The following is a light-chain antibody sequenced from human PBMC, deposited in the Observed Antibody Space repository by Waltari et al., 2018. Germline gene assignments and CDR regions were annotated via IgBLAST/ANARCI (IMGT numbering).Light chain of an antibody. Sequence: RPSQSCTTNPLTCYQHKLAQAPRLLIYGTSSRATAIPDRFSGRGSEADVTRTISSVEPEDFAVYYCQQYDGEVVTFGGGTKVEI. CDR1: QSCTTNP. J-gene: IGKJ4*02. CDR2: GTS. V-gene: IGKV3-20*01. CDR3: QQYDGEVVT.